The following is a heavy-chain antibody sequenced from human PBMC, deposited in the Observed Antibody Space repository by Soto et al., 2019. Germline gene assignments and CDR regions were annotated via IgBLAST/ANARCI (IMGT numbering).Heavy chain of an antibody. D-gene: IGHD3-10*01. CDR1: GGSISTSHYF. CDR2: IYNDGRT. J-gene: IGHJ3*02. CDR3: AWSHWFWGAFDI. Sequence: QVQLQDSGPELVKPSETLSLTCTVSGGSISTSHYFWGWIRQPPGKGLEWIASIYNDGRTFYNPSLKRRXXIXVXXSKNQVFMKLTSVTAADTAVYYCAWSHWFWGAFDIWGQGTMVTVSS. V-gene: IGHV4-39*01.